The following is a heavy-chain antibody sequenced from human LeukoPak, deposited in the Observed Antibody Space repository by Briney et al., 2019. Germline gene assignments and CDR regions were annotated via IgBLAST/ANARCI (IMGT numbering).Heavy chain of an antibody. Sequence: ASVKVSCKASGYTFTGYYMHWVRQAPGQGLEWMGWINPNSGGTNYAQKLQGRVTMTRDTSISTAYMELSRLRSDDTAVYYCARDAPRFSYGGQGDYWGQGTLVTVSS. D-gene: IGHD4-23*01. CDR3: ARDAPRFSYGGQGDY. CDR2: INPNSGGT. J-gene: IGHJ4*02. V-gene: IGHV1-2*02. CDR1: GYTFTGYY.